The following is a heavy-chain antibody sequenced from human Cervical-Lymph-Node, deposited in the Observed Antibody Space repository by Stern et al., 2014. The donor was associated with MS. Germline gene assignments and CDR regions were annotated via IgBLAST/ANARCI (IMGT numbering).Heavy chain of an antibody. CDR3: ARGAETATPWDF. D-gene: IGHD5-24*01. Sequence: QVQLQESGPGLVKPSETLSLTCTVSGGSIRSYYWSWIRQPPGKGLEWLGYIHSSGTTNYTSSLKSRVTISVDSSKNHFSLILNSVTAADTAVYYCARGAETATPWDFWGQGTLVTVSS. V-gene: IGHV4-59*01. CDR2: IHSSGTT. CDR1: GGSIRSYY. J-gene: IGHJ4*02.